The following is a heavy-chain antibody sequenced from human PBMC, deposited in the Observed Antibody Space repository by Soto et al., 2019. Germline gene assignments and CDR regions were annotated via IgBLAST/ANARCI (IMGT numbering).Heavy chain of an antibody. V-gene: IGHV3-23*01. CDR2: ISGSGGST. CDR3: AKDLYSSSWYWDYFDY. Sequence: GGSLRLSCAASGFTFSSYAMSWVRQAPGKGLEWVSAISGSGGSTYYADSVKGRFTISRDNSKNTLYLQMNSLRAEDTAVYYCAKDLYSSSWYWDYFDYWGQGTLVTV. CDR1: GFTFSSYA. J-gene: IGHJ4*02. D-gene: IGHD6-13*01.